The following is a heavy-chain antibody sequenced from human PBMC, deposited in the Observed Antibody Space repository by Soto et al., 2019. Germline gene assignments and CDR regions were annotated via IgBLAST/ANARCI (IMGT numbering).Heavy chain of an antibody. Sequence: GGSLRLSCAASGFTFSIHWMHWVRQVPGKGLVWVSRINGDGTSTGYADSVKGRFTISRDNAENTLYLLMNSLRAEDTALYYCASLPPSAVGATTEVDYWGQGTLVTVS. CDR3: ASLPPSAVGATTEVDY. D-gene: IGHD1-26*01. J-gene: IGHJ4*02. CDR1: GFTFSIHW. CDR2: INGDGTST. V-gene: IGHV3-74*01.